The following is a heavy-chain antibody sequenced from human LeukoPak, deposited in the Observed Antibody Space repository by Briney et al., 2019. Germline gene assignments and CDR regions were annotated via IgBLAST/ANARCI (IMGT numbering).Heavy chain of an antibody. CDR2: ISSSSSYI. V-gene: IGHV3-21*01. CDR1: GFTFSSYS. Sequence: PGGSLRLSCAASGFTFSSYSMNWVRQAPGKGLEWVSSISSSSSYIYYADSVKGRFTISRDNAKNSLYLQMNSLRAEDTAVYYCARDREPYGPRSYTRFDYWGQGTLVTVSS. J-gene: IGHJ4*02. CDR3: ARDREPYGPRSYTRFDY. D-gene: IGHD2-2*02.